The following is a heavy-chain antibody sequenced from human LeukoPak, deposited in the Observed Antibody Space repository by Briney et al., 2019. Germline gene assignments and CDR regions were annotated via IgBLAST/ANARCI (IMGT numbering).Heavy chain of an antibody. CDR1: GGSISSYY. CDR3: ARGLHIQNYVWGSYRPGDWFDP. Sequence: SETLSLTCTVSGGSISSYYWSWIRQPPGKGLEWIGYIYYSGSTNYNPSLKSRVTISVDTSKNQFSPKLSSVTAADTAVYYCARGLHIQNYVWGSYRPGDWFDPWGQGTLVTVSS. D-gene: IGHD3-16*02. CDR2: IYYSGST. V-gene: IGHV4-59*01. J-gene: IGHJ5*02.